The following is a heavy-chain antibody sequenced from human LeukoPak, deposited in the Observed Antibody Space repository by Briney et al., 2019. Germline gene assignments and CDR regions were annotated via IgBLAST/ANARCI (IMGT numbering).Heavy chain of an antibody. CDR2: INAGNGNT. Sequence: GASVKVSCKASGYTFTSYGISWVRQAPGQGLEWMGWINAGNGNTKYSQKFQGRVTITRDTSASTAYMELSSLRSEDTAVYYCARARIAAGDFDPWGQGTLVTVSS. CDR3: ARARIAAGDFDP. CDR1: GYTFTSYG. V-gene: IGHV1-3*01. D-gene: IGHD6-13*01. J-gene: IGHJ5*02.